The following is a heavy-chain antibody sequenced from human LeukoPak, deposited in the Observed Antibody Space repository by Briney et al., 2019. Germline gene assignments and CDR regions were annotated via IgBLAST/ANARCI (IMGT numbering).Heavy chain of an antibody. CDR1: GLPFSRYA. CDR2: ISYDGSNK. J-gene: IGHJ4*02. D-gene: IGHD6-13*01. V-gene: IGHV3-30-3*01. CDR3: ATPRGSSWSIDY. Sequence: GRSLPLSRASSGLPFSRYAIRSVRQAPGKGMEWVAVISYDGSNKYYADSVKGRFTISRDNSKNTLYLQMNSLRAEDTAVYYCATPRGSSWSIDYWGQGTLVTVSS.